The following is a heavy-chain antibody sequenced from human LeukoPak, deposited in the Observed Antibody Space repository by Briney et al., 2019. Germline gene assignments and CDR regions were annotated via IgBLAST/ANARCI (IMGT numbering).Heavy chain of an antibody. Sequence: SGPTLVNPTQTLTLTCPFSGFALSTSGVGVGWIRHPPEEALEWLALIYWDDDRRYSPSLKSRPTITKDTSNSQVVLTMTNMAPVDTATYYCAHTTLFGSSPLFDFWGQGTLVTVSS. D-gene: IGHD3-16*01. CDR2: IYWDDDR. CDR1: GFALSTSGVG. J-gene: IGHJ4*02. CDR3: AHTTLFGSSPLFDF. V-gene: IGHV2-5*02.